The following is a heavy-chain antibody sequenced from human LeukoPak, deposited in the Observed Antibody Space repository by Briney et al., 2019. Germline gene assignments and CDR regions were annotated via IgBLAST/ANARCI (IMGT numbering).Heavy chain of an antibody. CDR3: AKGGGSGYGSGSLSN. V-gene: IGHV3-23*01. CDR2: ISGSGGST. CDR1: GFTFSSYA. D-gene: IGHD3-10*01. Sequence: HPGGSLRLSCAASGFTFSSYAMSWVRQAPGKGREWVSAISGSGGSTYYADSVKGRFTISRDNAKNSLYLQMNSLRAEDTAVYYCAKGGGSGYGSGSLSNWGQGALVTVSS. J-gene: IGHJ1*01.